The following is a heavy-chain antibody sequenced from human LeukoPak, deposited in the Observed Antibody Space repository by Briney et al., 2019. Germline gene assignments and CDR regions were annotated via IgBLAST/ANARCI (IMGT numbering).Heavy chain of an antibody. D-gene: IGHD1-26*01. J-gene: IGHJ4*02. Sequence: GGSLRLSCAASGFTFSYYWMNWVRQAPGKGLVWVSRMNTDGSVTNYADSVKGRFTVSRDNSKNTLYLQMGSLRVEDMAVYYCARDLRGSNAYWGQGTLVTVSS. CDR3: ARDLRGSNAY. CDR2: MNTDGSVT. V-gene: IGHV3-74*01. CDR1: GFTFSYYW.